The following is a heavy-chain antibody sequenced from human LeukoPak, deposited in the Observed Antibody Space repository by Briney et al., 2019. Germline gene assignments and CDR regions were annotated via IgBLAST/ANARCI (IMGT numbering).Heavy chain of an antibody. V-gene: IGHV3-21*01. CDR1: GFTFSSYS. CDR2: ISSSSSYI. Sequence: GGSLRLSCAASGFTFSSYSMTWVRQAPGKGLEWVSSISSSSSYIYYADSVKGRFTVSRDNAKNSLYLQMNSLRAEDTAVYYCARERRDWEFGIVGASEGAFDIWGQGTMVTVSS. CDR3: ARERRDWEFGIVGASEGAFDI. D-gene: IGHD1-26*01. J-gene: IGHJ3*02.